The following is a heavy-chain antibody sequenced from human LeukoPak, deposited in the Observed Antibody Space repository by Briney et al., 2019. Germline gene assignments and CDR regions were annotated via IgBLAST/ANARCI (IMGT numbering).Heavy chain of an antibody. CDR2: ISWNRGSI. V-gene: IGHV3-9*03. J-gene: IGHJ5*02. CDR1: GFIFDDYA. Sequence: PGRSLRLSCAPSGFIFDDYAMHWVRQAPGKGLEWVTGISWNRGSIGYADSVKGRFTICRDNAKNSLYLQMNSLRAEDMALYYCAKGLNWNWEYNWFDPWGQGTLVTVSS. D-gene: IGHD1-7*01. CDR3: AKGLNWNWEYNWFDP.